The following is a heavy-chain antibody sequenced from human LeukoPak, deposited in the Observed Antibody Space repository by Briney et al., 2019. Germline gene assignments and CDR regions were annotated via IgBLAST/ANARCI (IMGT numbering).Heavy chain of an antibody. CDR3: AREGQRWLVYYFDY. Sequence: GGSLRLSCAASGFTFSSYWMSWVRQAPGKGLEWVAYIKQDGSEKYYVDSVKGRFTISRDNAKNSLYLQMNSLRAEDTAVYYCAREGQRWLVYYFDYWGQGTLVTVSS. CDR2: IKQDGSEK. V-gene: IGHV3-7*01. D-gene: IGHD6-19*01. CDR1: GFTFSSYW. J-gene: IGHJ4*02.